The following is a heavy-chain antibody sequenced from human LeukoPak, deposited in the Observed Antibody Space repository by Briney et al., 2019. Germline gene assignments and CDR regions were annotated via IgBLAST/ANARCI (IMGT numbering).Heavy chain of an antibody. Sequence: HAGGSLRLSCVASGFTFSDYAMNWVRQAPGKGLEWVSTFKTKYHQEYYAESVRGRFTISTDNSRNTVFLQMNSLRADDTALYYCARSVPDYTRFDYWGQGALVTVSS. V-gene: IGHV3-23*05. CDR3: ARSVPDYTRFDY. CDR2: FKTKYHQE. J-gene: IGHJ4*02. D-gene: IGHD4-11*01. CDR1: GFTFSDYA.